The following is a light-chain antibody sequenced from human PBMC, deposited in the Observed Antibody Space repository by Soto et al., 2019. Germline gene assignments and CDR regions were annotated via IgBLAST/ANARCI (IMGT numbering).Light chain of an antibody. CDR2: DVS. CDR3: SSYTSSSPYV. CDR1: SSDVGGYNY. Sequence: QSALAQPASVSGSPGQSITISCTGTSSDVGGYNYVSCYQQHPGKAPKLMIYDVSNRPSGVSNRFSGSKSGNTASLTISGLQAEDEADYYCSSYTSSSPYVFGTGTKVTVL. V-gene: IGLV2-14*01. J-gene: IGLJ1*01.